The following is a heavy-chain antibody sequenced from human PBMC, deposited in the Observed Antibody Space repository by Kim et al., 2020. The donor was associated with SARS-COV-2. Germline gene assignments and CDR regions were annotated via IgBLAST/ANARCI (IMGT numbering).Heavy chain of an antibody. J-gene: IGHJ6*02. Sequence: ASVKVSCKASGYTFTSYYMHWVRQAPGQGLEWMGIINPSGGSTSYAQKFQGRVTMTRDTSTSTVYMELSSLRSEDTAVYHCARDKIVGATTTLYGMDVWGQGTTVTVSS. V-gene: IGHV1-46*01. CDR1: GYTFTSYY. CDR2: INPSGGST. D-gene: IGHD1-26*01. CDR3: ARDKIVGATTTLYGMDV.